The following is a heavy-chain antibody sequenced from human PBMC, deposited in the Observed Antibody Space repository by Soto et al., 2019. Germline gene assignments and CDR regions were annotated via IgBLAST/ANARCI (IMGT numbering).Heavy chain of an antibody. CDR3: ARRGVSGAVGY. Sequence: QLQLQESGPGLVKPSETLSLTCTVSGGSISSSSYYWGWIRQPPGKGLVRIGNIYYSGSAYSNPSLKSRVNVSVDMSKNNCSLKLSSVTAADTAVYCCARRGVSGAVGYWGQGPLVTVSS. J-gene: IGHJ4*02. CDR1: GGSISSSSYY. CDR2: IYYSGSA. V-gene: IGHV4-39*02. D-gene: IGHD3-10*01.